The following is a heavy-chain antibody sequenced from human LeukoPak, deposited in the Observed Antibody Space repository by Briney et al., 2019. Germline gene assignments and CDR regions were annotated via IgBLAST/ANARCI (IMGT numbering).Heavy chain of an antibody. J-gene: IGHJ4*02. CDR2: ISYDGSNK. Sequence: GSLRLSCAASGFTFSSYGMHWVRQAPGKGLEWVAVISYDGSNKYYADSVKGRFTISRDNSKNTLYLQMNSLRAGDTAVYYCAKERRNSSSWPYDYWGQGTLVTVSS. V-gene: IGHV3-30*18. D-gene: IGHD6-13*01. CDR3: AKERRNSSSWPYDY. CDR1: GFTFSSYG.